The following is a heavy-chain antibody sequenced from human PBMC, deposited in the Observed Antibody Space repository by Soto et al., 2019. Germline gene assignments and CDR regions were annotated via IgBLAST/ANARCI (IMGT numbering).Heavy chain of an antibody. CDR1: GFTLSSYD. Sequence: GGSLRLSWASSGFTLSSYDLNWVRQSPGEGLEWVSYLISGDIYIYYADSVKGRFPLSKENAKNSLYLQMNSLRAEETAFYYWARVPNSSGFHDYWGLGTLVTVSS. D-gene: IGHD3-22*01. CDR2: LISGDIYI. J-gene: IGHJ4*02. V-gene: IGHV3-48*03. CDR3: ARVPNSSGFHDY.